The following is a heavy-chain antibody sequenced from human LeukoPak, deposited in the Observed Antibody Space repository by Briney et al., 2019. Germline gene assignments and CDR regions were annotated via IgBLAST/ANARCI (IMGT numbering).Heavy chain of an antibody. Sequence: SETLSLTCTVSGGSISSGGYYWSWIRQPPGKGLEWIGYIYHSGSTYYNPSLKSRVTISVDRSKNQFSLKLSSVTAADTAVYYCARRDYRHWFDPWGQGTLVTVSS. CDR1: GGSISSGGYY. CDR2: IYHSGST. D-gene: IGHD3-16*01. J-gene: IGHJ5*02. V-gene: IGHV4-30-2*01. CDR3: ARRDYRHWFDP.